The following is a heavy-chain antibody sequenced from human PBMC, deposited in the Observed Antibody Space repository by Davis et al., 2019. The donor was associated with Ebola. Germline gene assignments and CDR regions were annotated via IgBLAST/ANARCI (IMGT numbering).Heavy chain of an antibody. J-gene: IGHJ6*02. CDR2: ISAYNGNT. Sequence: ASVKVSCKASGYTFTSYGISWVRQAPGQGLEWMGWISAYNGNTNYAQKLQGRVTMTTDTSTSTAYMELSSLRSEDTAVYYCARGLCTGGVCGSYYYYYYGMDVWGQGTTVTVSS. D-gene: IGHD2-8*02. CDR1: GYTFTSYG. V-gene: IGHV1-18*01. CDR3: ARGLCTGGVCGSYYYYYYGMDV.